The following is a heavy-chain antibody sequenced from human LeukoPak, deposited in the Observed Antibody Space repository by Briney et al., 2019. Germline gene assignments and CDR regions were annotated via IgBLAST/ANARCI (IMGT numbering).Heavy chain of an antibody. CDR3: ARDWYDNSDAFDI. CDR1: GFTVSSNS. J-gene: IGHJ3*02. V-gene: IGHV3-21*01. D-gene: IGHD3-9*01. CDR2: ISSSSSYI. Sequence: GGSLRLSCTVSGFTVSSNSMSWVRQAPGKGLEWVSSISSSSSYIYYADSLKGRFTISRDNAKNSLYLQMNSLRAVDTAVYFCARDWYDNSDAFDIWGQGTMVTVSS.